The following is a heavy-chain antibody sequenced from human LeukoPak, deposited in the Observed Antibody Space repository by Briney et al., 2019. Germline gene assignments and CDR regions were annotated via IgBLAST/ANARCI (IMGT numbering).Heavy chain of an antibody. D-gene: IGHD5-18*01. Sequence: PGGSLRLSCAASGFTFSSYAMSWVRQAPGKGLEWVSAISGSGGSTYYADSVKGRFTISRDNSKNTLYLQMDSLRAEDTAVYYCAKDRSYDRWYFDYWGQGTLVTVSS. CDR2: ISGSGGST. V-gene: IGHV3-23*01. CDR1: GFTFSSYA. J-gene: IGHJ4*02. CDR3: AKDRSYDRWYFDY.